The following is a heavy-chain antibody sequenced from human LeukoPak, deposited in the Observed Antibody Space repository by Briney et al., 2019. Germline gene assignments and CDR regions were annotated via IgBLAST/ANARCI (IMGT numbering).Heavy chain of an antibody. V-gene: IGHV3-21*01. D-gene: IGHD6-19*01. CDR1: GFTLSNAW. CDR3: ARGRVGQWLVDAFDI. Sequence: PGGSLRLSCAASGFTLSNAWMNWVRQAPGKGLEWVSSISTSSSFLYYADSVKGRFTISRDNAKNSLYLQMNSLRAEDTAVYYCARGRVGQWLVDAFDIWGQGTMVTVSS. CDR2: ISTSSSFL. J-gene: IGHJ3*02.